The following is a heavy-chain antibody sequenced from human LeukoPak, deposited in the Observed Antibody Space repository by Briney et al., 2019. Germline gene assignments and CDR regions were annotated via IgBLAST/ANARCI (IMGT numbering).Heavy chain of an antibody. CDR3: ARGRGDDILTGYYTPLDY. J-gene: IGHJ4*02. V-gene: IGHV4-34*01. CDR1: GGSFSGYY. Sequence: PSETLSLTCAVYGGSFSGYYWSWIRQPPGKGLEWIGEINHSGSTNYNPSLKSRVTISVDTSKNQFSPKLSSVTAADTAVYYCARGRGDDILTGYYTPLDYWGQGTLVTVSS. CDR2: INHSGST. D-gene: IGHD3-9*01.